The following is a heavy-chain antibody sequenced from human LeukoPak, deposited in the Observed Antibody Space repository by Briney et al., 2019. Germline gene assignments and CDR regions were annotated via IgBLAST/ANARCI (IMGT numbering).Heavy chain of an antibody. CDR2: ISGSGTTI. CDR3: ARSDGFDI. Sequence: GGSLRLSCGASGLIFSTYSMNWLRQAPGKGLEWVSYISGSGTTISYADSVKGRFTISRDNAEKSLYLQMSSLRAEDTAVYYCARSDGFDIWGHGPRVRVFS. CDR1: GLIFSTYS. V-gene: IGHV3-48*01. J-gene: IGHJ3*02.